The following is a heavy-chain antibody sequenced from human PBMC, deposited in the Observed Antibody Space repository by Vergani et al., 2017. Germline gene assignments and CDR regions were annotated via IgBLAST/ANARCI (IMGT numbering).Heavy chain of an antibody. Sequence: QVQLVQSGAEVKKPGASVKVSCKASGYTFTSYAMHWVRQAPGQRLEWMGWINAGNGNTKYSQKFQGRVTITRDTSASTAYRELSSLRSEDTAVYYCARGYSSGWYFNYWGQGTLVTVSS. CDR1: GYTFTSYA. J-gene: IGHJ4*02. CDR2: INAGNGNT. D-gene: IGHD6-19*01. V-gene: IGHV1-3*01. CDR3: ARGYSSGWYFNY.